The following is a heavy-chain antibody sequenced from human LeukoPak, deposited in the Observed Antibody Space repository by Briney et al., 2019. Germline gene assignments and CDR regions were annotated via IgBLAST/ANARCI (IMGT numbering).Heavy chain of an antibody. CDR3: TKLKGWYGEVAFDY. CDR1: GFAVSGNY. CDR2: ISSGGRT. Sequence: GGSLRLSCAASGFAVSGNYMSWVRQAPGKGLEWVSVISSGGRTYYADSVKGRFTISRDISKNILFLQMTSLRADDTAVYYCTKLKGWYGEVAFDYWGQGTLVTVSS. V-gene: IGHV3-53*01. J-gene: IGHJ4*02. D-gene: IGHD3-10*01.